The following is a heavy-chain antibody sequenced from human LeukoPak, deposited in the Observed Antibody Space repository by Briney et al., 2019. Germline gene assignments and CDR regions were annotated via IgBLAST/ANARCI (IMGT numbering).Heavy chain of an antibody. CDR1: GFTFSNYD. V-gene: IGHV3-64*01. CDR3: AREGIAFDY. CDR2: ISNNGGST. D-gene: IGHD6-13*01. Sequence: GGSLRPSCAASGFTFSNYDMHWVRQAPGKGLEYVSGISNNGGSTYYTNSVKGRFTISRDNSKNTMYLQMGSLRVEDMAVYYCAREGIAFDYWGQGTLVTVSS. J-gene: IGHJ4*02.